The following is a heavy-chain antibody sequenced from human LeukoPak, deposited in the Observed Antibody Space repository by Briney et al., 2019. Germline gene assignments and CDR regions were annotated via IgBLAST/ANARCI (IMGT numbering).Heavy chain of an antibody. Sequence: SETLSLTCAAYGGSFSGYYWSWIRQPPGKGLEWIGEINHSGSTNYNPSLKSRVTISVDTSKNQFSLKLSSVTAADTAVYYCARPNHKDHCSSTSCYRYFDYWGQGTLVTVSS. D-gene: IGHD2-2*02. J-gene: IGHJ4*02. V-gene: IGHV4-34*01. CDR3: ARPNHKDHCSSTSCYRYFDY. CDR2: INHSGST. CDR1: GGSFSGYY.